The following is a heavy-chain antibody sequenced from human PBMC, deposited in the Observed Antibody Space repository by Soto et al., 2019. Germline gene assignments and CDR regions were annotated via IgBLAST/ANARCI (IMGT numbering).Heavy chain of an antibody. D-gene: IGHD3-22*01. Sequence: GGSLRLSCAASGFTFSSYWMHWVRQAPGKGLVWVSRINSDGSSTSYADSVKGRFTISRDNAKNTLYLQMNSLRAEDTAVYYCARGDLSYYYDSSGYYYVHWGQGTLVTVSS. CDR2: INSDGSST. CDR3: ARGDLSYYYDSSGYYYVH. V-gene: IGHV3-74*01. CDR1: GFTFSSYW. J-gene: IGHJ4*02.